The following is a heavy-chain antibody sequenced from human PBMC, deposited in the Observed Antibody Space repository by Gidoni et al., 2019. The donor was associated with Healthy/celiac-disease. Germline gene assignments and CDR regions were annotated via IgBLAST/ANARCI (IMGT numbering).Heavy chain of an antibody. V-gene: IGHV1-69*01. CDR3: ARGGYCSSTSCYTRWFDP. J-gene: IGHJ5*02. CDR2: IIPIFGTA. CDR1: GGTFSSYA. D-gene: IGHD2-2*02. Sequence: QVQLVQSGAEVKKPGSSVKVSCKASGGTFSSYAISWVRQAPGPGLEWMGGIIPIFGTANYAQKFQGRVTITADESTSTAYMELSSLRSEDTAVYYCARGGYCSSTSCYTRWFDPWGQGTLVTVSS.